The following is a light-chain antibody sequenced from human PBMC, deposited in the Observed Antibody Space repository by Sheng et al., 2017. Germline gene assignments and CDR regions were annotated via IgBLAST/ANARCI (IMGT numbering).Light chain of an antibody. J-gene: IGLJ1*01. CDR2: DVI. V-gene: IGLV2-11*01. Sequence: QSALAQPRSVSGSPGQTVTISCTGTRTDVGAYDFVSWYQHHPNEAPKLIIYDVIKRPSGVPCRFSGSKSGTTASLTIAGLQADDEAEYYCCSYAGSYRGVFGTGT. CDR1: RTDVGAYDF. CDR3: CSYAGSYRGV.